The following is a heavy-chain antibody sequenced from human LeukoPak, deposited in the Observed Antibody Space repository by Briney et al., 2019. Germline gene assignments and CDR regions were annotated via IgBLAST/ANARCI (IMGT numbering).Heavy chain of an antibody. Sequence: GGSLSLSCAASGFTFRTYAMHWVRQAPGKGLEWVAVFTYDGSDRYYVDSVKGRFTISRDNSKNTLFLQMDSLRPEDTAVYFCVREADAFDIWGQGTMVTVSS. V-gene: IGHV3-30*04. CDR3: VREADAFDI. CDR2: FTYDGSDR. J-gene: IGHJ3*02. CDR1: GFTFRTYA.